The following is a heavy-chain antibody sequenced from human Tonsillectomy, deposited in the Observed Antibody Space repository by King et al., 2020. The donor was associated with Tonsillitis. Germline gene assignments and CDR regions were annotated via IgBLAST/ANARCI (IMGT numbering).Heavy chain of an antibody. D-gene: IGHD1-1*01. Sequence: VQLQESGPGLVKPSETLSLTCSVSGYSISSGYYWGWIRQPPGKGLEWIGSFYHSGSAYYNPSLNSRVTISVDTSKNQISLGVNSVIAADTAMYYCSRQTTVWDDNFDYWGQGILVTVSS. CDR3: SRQTTVWDDNFDY. CDR2: FYHSGSA. V-gene: IGHV4-38-2*02. CDR1: GYSISSGYY. J-gene: IGHJ4*02.